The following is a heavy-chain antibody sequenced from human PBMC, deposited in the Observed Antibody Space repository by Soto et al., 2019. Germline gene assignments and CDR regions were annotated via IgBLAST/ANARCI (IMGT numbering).Heavy chain of an antibody. CDR3: ARLEYSNYEDNWFDP. V-gene: IGHV4-39*01. CDR1: CGSISSGSYY. D-gene: IGHD4-4*01. J-gene: IGHJ5*02. CDR2: IYYSGST. Sequence: PSETLSLTCTFSCGSISSGSYYWGWIRQPPGKGLEWIGSIYYSGSTYYNPSLKSRVTISVDTSKNQFSLKLSSVTAADTAVYYCARLEYSNYEDNWFDPWGQGTLVTVSS.